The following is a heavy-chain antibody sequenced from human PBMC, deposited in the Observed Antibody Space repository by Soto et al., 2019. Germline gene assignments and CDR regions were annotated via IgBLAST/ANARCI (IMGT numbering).Heavy chain of an antibody. CDR3: VRGWGSGVHRSCLDF. J-gene: IGHJ3*01. Sequence: QVQLVESGGGVFQPGTSLRLSCAASGFTFRQYGMHWVRQAPGKGLDWVAVILYDGPKEYYADSVKGRFTISRDNPGNMVYLQMNSVRAEDTDVSDCVRGWGSGVHRSCLDFWGQGTTVVVSS. V-gene: IGHV3-33*01. CDR2: ILYDGPKE. CDR1: GFTFRQYG. D-gene: IGHD6-19*01.